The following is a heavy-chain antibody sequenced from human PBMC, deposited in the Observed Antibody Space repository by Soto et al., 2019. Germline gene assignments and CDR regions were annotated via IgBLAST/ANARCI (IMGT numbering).Heavy chain of an antibody. Sequence: QVQLVESGGGVVQPGRSLRLSCAASGFTFSSYGMHWVRQAPGKGLEWVAVISYDGSNKYYADSVKGRFTISRDNSKNTLYLQMNSLRAEDTAVYYCAKDASPYYDILTGYSNGGMDVWGQGTTVTVSS. V-gene: IGHV3-30*18. CDR1: GFTFSSYG. CDR3: AKDASPYYDILTGYSNGGMDV. CDR2: ISYDGSNK. J-gene: IGHJ6*02. D-gene: IGHD3-9*01.